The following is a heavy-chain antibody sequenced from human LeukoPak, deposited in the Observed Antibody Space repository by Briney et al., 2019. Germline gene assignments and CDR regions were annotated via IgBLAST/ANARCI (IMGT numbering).Heavy chain of an antibody. J-gene: IGHJ6*03. CDR2: ISGSGGST. D-gene: IGHD1-1*01. V-gene: IGHV3-23*01. Sequence: GSLRLSCAASGFTFSSYAMSWVRQAPGKGLEWVSAISGSGGSTYYAGSVKGRFTISRDNSKNTLYLQMNSLRAEDTAVYYCAKGEGLERRYYYYYYYMDVWGKGTTVTVSS. CDR3: AKGEGLERRYYYYYYYMDV. CDR1: GFTFSSYA.